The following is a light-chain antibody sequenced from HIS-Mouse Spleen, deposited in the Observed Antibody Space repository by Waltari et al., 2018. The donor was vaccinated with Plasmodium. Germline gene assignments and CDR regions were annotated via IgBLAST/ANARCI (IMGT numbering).Light chain of an antibody. Sequence: QSALTQPRSVSGSPGQSVTISCTGTSSDFGVYNYVSWYQQHPDKAPKLMIYDVSKRPSGVPDRLSGSKSGNTASLTISGLQAEDEAEYYCCSYAGSYTWVFGGGTKLTVL. CDR3: CSYAGSYTWV. J-gene: IGLJ3*02. V-gene: IGLV2-11*01. CDR2: DVS. CDR1: SSDFGVYNY.